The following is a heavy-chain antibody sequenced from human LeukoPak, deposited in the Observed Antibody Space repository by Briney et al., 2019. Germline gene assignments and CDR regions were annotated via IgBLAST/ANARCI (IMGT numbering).Heavy chain of an antibody. Sequence: PSETLSLTCAVYGGSFSGYYWSWIRQPPGKGLEWIGEINHSGSTNYNPSLKSRVTISVDTPKNQFSLKLSSVTAADTAVYYCARGRSHRGYSYGYGYWGQGTLVTVSS. CDR2: INHSGST. J-gene: IGHJ4*02. CDR1: GGSFSGYY. CDR3: ARGRSHRGYSYGYGY. V-gene: IGHV4-34*01. D-gene: IGHD5-18*01.